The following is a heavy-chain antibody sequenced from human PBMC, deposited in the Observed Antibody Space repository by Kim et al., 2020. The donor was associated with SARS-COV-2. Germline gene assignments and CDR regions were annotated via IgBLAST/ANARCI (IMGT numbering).Heavy chain of an antibody. J-gene: IGHJ6*02. CDR1: GFTFDDYT. Sequence: GGSLRLSCAASGFTFDDYTMHWVRQAPGKGLEWVSLISWDGGSTYYADSVKGRFTISRDNSKNSLYLQMNSLRTEDTALYYCAKGHNYYYYGMDVWGQGTTVTVSS. CDR2: ISWDGGST. V-gene: IGHV3-43*01. CDR3: AKGHNYYYYGMDV.